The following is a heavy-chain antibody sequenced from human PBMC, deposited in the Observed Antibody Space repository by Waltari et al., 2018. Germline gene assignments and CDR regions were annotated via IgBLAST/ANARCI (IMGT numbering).Heavy chain of an antibody. V-gene: IGHV3-23*01. J-gene: IGHJ6*02. D-gene: IGHD4-4*01. CDR2: ITGSGGGT. Sequence: EVQLLESGGGLVQPGGSLRLSCAASGFTFSTYIMSWVRLAPGKGLEGVSAITGSGGGTYYADSVKGRFTISRDNAKNTLYLQMNNLRAEDTAVYYCAKDGLQTYGQSIRAMDVGGQGTTVTVSS. CDR1: GFTFSTYI. CDR3: AKDGLQTYGQSIRAMDV.